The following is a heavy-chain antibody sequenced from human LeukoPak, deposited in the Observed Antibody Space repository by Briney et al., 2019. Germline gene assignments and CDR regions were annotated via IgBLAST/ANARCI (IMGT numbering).Heavy chain of an antibody. CDR2: IIPMFTTT. CDR3: VRDPINLHCSGGSCYYYYGMDV. J-gene: IGHJ6*04. CDR1: RGTFSSYA. V-gene: IGHV1-69*13. Sequence: ASVKVSCKASRGTFSSYAVNWVRQAPGHELEWMGNIIPMFTTTKYAQNFQGRVTITADESATTAYMEVSSLRSEDTAVYYCVRDPINLHCSGGSCYYYYGMDVWGKGTTVTVP. D-gene: IGHD2-15*01.